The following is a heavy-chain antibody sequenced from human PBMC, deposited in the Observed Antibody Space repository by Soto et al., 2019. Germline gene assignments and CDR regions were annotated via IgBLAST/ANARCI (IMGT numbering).Heavy chain of an antibody. CDR1: VFTFDDYA. CDR3: EKDLGNYDFKSNYSYGMDV. CDR2: ISLDGGST. V-gene: IGHV3-43D*04. Sequence: PGGSLRLSCAASVFTFDDYAMHLVRQGPGKGLECVSLISLDGGSTYYADSVKGRFTISRDNSKNSLYLQMNSLRAEETALYYCEKDLGNYDFKSNYSYGMDVWGQGPTVTSP. D-gene: IGHD3-3*01. J-gene: IGHJ6*02.